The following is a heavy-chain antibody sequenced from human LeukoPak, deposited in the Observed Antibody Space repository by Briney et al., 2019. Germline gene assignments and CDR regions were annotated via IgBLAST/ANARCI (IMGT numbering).Heavy chain of an antibody. CDR1: GGSISSSDYY. D-gene: IGHD2-15*01. J-gene: IGHJ4*02. CDR2: IYYLGAT. CDR3: VLGAATGRFDY. Sequence: SETLSLTCTASGGSISSSDYYWGWIRQPPGTGLEWIGTIYYLGATQYNPSLQSRVTISVDTPKNQFSLRLSSVTAADTAVYYCVLGAATGRFDYWGQGTLVTVSS. V-gene: IGHV4-39*07.